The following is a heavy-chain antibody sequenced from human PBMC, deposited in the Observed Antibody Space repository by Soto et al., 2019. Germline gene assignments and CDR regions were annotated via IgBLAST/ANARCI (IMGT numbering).Heavy chain of an antibody. CDR2: IIPILGIA. V-gene: IGHV1-69*02. Sequence: QVQLVQSGAEVKKPGSSVMVSCKSSGGTFSSYTISWVRQAPGQGLAWMGRIIPILGIAKYAQKFQGRVTITADKATGTAYMELSSLRSEDTDVYYCARGPRSSSADYWGQGTLVTVS. D-gene: IGHD6-6*01. J-gene: IGHJ4*02. CDR1: GGTFSSYT. CDR3: ARGPRSSSADY.